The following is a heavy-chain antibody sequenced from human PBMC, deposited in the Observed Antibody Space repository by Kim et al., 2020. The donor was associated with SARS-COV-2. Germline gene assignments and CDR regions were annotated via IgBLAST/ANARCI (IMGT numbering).Heavy chain of an antibody. CDR1: GFSFSTYS. D-gene: IGHD4-17*01. J-gene: IGHJ4*02. Sequence: GGSLRLSCAASGFSFSTYSMTWVRQAPGKGLEWVSAISSASDYIYYADSVRGRFTISRDNAKNSLYLQMNSLTAEDTAVYYCVREVSSRGDYGYWGQGTLVTVSS. CDR2: ISSASDYI. CDR3: VREVSSRGDYGY. V-gene: IGHV3-21*04.